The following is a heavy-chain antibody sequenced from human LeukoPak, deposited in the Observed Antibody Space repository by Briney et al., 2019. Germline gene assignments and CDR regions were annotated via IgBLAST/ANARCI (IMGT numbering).Heavy chain of an antibody. CDR3: AHSKRGGGYYINAFAV. Sequence: SETLSLTCTVSGASTSAYYWNWIRQPPGKGLEWIGYSYSGGNANYNPSLKTRVTISIDTSENQFSLRLTSVTAADTAVYFCAHSKRGGGYYINAFAVWGQGTLVTISS. CDR2: SYSGGNA. CDR1: GASTSAYY. V-gene: IGHV4-59*01. J-gene: IGHJ3*01. D-gene: IGHD1-26*01.